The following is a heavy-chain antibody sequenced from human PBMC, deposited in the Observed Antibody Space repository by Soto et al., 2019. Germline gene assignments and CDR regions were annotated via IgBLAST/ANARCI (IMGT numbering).Heavy chain of an antibody. Sequence: VGSLRLSCAASGFTFSSYAMSWVRQAPGKGLEWVSAISGSGGSTYYADSVKGRFTISRDNSKNTLYLQMNSLRAEDTAVYYCAKRGPGGYYYGMDVWGQGTTVTVSS. CDR3: AKRGPGGYYYGMDV. CDR2: ISGSGGST. CDR1: GFTFSSYA. J-gene: IGHJ6*02. D-gene: IGHD3-16*01. V-gene: IGHV3-23*01.